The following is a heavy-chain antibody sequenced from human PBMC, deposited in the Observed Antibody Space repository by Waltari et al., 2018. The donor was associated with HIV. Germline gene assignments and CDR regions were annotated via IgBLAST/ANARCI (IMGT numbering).Heavy chain of an antibody. CDR1: GFTFSSYG. D-gene: IGHD4-17*01. CDR2: ISSGSTYV. Sequence: EVQLVESGGGLVKPGGSLRLSCAAAGFTFSSYGLIWVGQAPGKGLEWVSSISSGSTYVYYADSLRGRFTTSRDDAQNSLYLQMNSLKAEDTAVYYCARDLTVTTTAFFDYWGQGTLVTVSS. V-gene: IGHV3-21*02. CDR3: ARDLTVTTTAFFDY. J-gene: IGHJ4*02.